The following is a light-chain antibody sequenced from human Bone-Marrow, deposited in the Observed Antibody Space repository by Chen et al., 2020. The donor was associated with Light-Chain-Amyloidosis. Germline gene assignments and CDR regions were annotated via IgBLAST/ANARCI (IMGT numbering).Light chain of an antibody. CDR3: SSYMTTSHVV. CDR2: EVS. V-gene: IGLV2-18*02. J-gene: IGLJ2*01. Sequence: QSALTQPPSVSGSPGQAVTISCTGSSIDVGGYNRVYWFKQPPGTAPRLIISEVSNRPSGVPDRFSWSKSVNTASLTISGLQAEDEADYYCSSYMTTSHVVFGGGTKLTVL. CDR1: SIDVGGYNR.